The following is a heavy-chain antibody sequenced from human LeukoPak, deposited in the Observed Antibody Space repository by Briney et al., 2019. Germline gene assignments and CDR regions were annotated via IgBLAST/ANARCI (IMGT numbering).Heavy chain of an antibody. CDR3: ALGLGIAAAGTREDY. J-gene: IGHJ4*02. CDR1: GFTFSSYG. Sequence: GGSLRLSCAASGFTFSSYGMHWVRQAPGKGLEWVAVISYDGSNKYYAVSVKGRFTISRDNSKNTLYLQMNSLRAEDTAVYYCALGLGIAAAGTREDYWGQGTLVTVSS. D-gene: IGHD6-13*01. CDR2: ISYDGSNK. V-gene: IGHV3-30*03.